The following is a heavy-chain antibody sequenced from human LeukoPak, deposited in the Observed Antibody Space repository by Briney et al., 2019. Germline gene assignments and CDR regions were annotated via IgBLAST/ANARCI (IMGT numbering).Heavy chain of an antibody. CDR3: ARDSDAPGDY. Sequence: GGALRLSCASSGFTFSSYALHWVRQARGKGLDGVAVISYDGSNKYYADSVKGRITISRDNSKNTLYLQMNSLRAEDTAVYYCARDSDAPGDYWGQGTLVTVSS. CDR2: ISYDGSNK. J-gene: IGHJ4*02. CDR1: GFTFSSYA. V-gene: IGHV3-30-3*01.